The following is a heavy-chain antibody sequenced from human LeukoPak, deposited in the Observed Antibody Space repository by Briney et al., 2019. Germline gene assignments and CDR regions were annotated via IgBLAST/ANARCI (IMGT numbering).Heavy chain of an antibody. V-gene: IGHV3-33*06. J-gene: IGHJ3*02. D-gene: IGHD1-26*01. CDR1: GFTFSSYG. CDR2: IWYDGSNK. Sequence: GGSLRLSCAASGFTFSSYGMHWVRQAPGKGLEWVAVIWYDGSNKYYADSVKGRFTISRDNSKNTLYLQMNSLRAEDTAVYYCANLISGSGSSRDAFDIWGQGTMVTVSS. CDR3: ANLISGSGSSRDAFDI.